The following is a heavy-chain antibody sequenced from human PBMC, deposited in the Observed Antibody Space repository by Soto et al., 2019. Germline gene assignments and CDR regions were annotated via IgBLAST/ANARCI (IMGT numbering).Heavy chain of an antibody. D-gene: IGHD3-10*02. CDR3: PSGHPMWGDYYSGLDV. CDR1: GYIFINYA. J-gene: IGHJ6*02. V-gene: IGHV1-3*01. Sequence: QVQLVQSGPEVKKPGASVRVSCKASGYIFINYAMHWVRQAPGQRLEWLGWISAANGNTRYSQKFQGRVSITRDTSASTAYLDLSSLTSEDTALYYCPSGHPMWGDYYSGLDVWGQGTTVTVSS. CDR2: ISAANGNT.